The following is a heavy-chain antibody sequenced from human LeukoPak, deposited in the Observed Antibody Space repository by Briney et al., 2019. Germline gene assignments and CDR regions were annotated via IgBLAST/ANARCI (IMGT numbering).Heavy chain of an antibody. J-gene: IGHJ3*02. Sequence: SETLSLTCTVSGGSISSKNYYWGWVRQPPGKGLEWIGSIYYSGSTYFKPSLKSRVTMSVDTSKNQFSLKLSSLTAAYTALYSCAKLDGGTYYFDRRGYLHGFDMWGHGTMVTVSS. CDR3: AKLDGGTYYFDRRGYLHGFDM. CDR1: GGSISSKNYY. V-gene: IGHV4-39*01. D-gene: IGHD3-22*01. CDR2: IYYSGST.